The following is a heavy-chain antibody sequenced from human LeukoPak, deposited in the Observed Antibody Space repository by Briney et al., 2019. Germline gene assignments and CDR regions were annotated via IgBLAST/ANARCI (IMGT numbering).Heavy chain of an antibody. CDR2: IIPILGIV. D-gene: IGHD6-19*01. V-gene: IGHV1-69*04. J-gene: IGHJ4*02. Sequence: ASVKVSCKASGGTFSSYAISWVRQAPGQGLEWMGRIIPILGIVQYAQKFQGRVTITADKSTSTAYMELSSLISEDTAVYYCARGSSSGWALDYWGQGTLATVSS. CDR3: ARGSSSGWALDY. CDR1: GGTFSSYA.